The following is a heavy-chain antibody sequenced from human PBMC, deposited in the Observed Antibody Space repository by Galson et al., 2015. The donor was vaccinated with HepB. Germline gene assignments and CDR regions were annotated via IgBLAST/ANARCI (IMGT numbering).Heavy chain of an antibody. D-gene: IGHD6-19*01. J-gene: IGHJ6*02. CDR1: GGSFSGYY. CDR2: INHSGST. V-gene: IGHV4-34*01. CDR3: ARGRYSSGWYVWGDPGYYYYGMDV. Sequence: ETLSLTCAVYGGSFSGYYWSWIRQPPGKGLEWIGEINHSGSTNYNPSLKSRVTISVDTSKNQFSLKLSSVTAADTAVYYCARGRYSSGWYVWGDPGYYYYGMDVWGQGTTVTVSS.